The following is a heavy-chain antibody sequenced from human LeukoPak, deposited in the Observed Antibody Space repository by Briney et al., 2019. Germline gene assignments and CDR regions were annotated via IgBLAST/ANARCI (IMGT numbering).Heavy chain of an antibody. CDR2: IYSGGST. CDR1: GFTVSSNY. J-gene: IGHJ3*02. CDR3: ARARQWLLGLGRAFDI. D-gene: IGHD6-19*01. V-gene: IGHV3-53*01. Sequence: PGGSLRLSCAASGFTVSSNYMSWVRQAPGKGLEWVPVIYSGGSTYYADSVKGRFTISRDNSKNTLYLQMNSLRAEDTAVYYCARARQWLLGLGRAFDIWGQGTMVTVSS.